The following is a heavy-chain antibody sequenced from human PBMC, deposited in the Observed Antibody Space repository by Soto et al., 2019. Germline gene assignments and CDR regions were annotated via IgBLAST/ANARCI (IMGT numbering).Heavy chain of an antibody. CDR3: AKDGVLRYFDWSS. CDR2: ISGSGGSA. D-gene: IGHD3-9*01. Sequence: GGSLRLSCAASGFTFSSYAMSWVRRAPGKGLEWVSAISGSGGSAYYADSVKGRFTISRDNSKNTLYLQMNSLRAEDTAVYYCAKDGVLRYFDWSSWGQGTMVTVSS. CDR1: GFTFSSYA. J-gene: IGHJ3*01. V-gene: IGHV3-23*01.